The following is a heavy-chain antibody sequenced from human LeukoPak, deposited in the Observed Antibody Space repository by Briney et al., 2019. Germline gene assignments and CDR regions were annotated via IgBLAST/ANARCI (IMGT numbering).Heavy chain of an antibody. V-gene: IGHV1-46*01. J-gene: IGHJ4*02. Sequence: EASVKVSCQASGYTFTSYYMHWVRQAPGQGLEWMGIINPSGGSTSYAQKFQGRVTMTRDMSTSTVYMELSSLRSEDTAVYYCASFDDYGGDFDYWGQGTLVTVSS. CDR1: GYTFTSYY. CDR2: INPSGGST. CDR3: ASFDDYGGDFDY. D-gene: IGHD4-23*01.